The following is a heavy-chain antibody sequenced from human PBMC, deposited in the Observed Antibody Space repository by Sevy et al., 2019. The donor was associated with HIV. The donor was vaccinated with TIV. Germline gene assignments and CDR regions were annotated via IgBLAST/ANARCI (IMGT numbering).Heavy chain of an antibody. V-gene: IGHV3-9*01. CDR3: AKGGSNYYDSSGYHDY. CDR1: GFTFDDYA. CDR2: ISWNSGSI. J-gene: IGHJ4*02. D-gene: IGHD3-22*01. Sequence: GGSLRLSCAASGFTFDDYAMHWVRQAQGKGLEWVSGISWNSGSIGYADSVKGRFTISRDNAKNSLYLQMNSLRAEDTALYYCAKGGSNYYDSSGYHDYWGQGTLVTVSS.